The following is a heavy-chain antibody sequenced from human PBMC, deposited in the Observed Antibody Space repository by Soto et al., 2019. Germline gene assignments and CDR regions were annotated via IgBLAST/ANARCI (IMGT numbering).Heavy chain of an antibody. J-gene: IGHJ4*02. D-gene: IGHD5-18*01. V-gene: IGHV1-69*13. CDR3: ARDSAESGYSYAPMGAFFDY. CDR2: IIPIFGTA. CDR1: GGTFSSYA. Sequence: EASVKVSCKASGGTFSSYAISWVRQAPGQGLEWMGGIIPIFGTANYAQKFQGRVTITADESTSTAYMELSSLRSEDTAVYYCARDSAESGYSYAPMGAFFDYWGQGTLVTVSS.